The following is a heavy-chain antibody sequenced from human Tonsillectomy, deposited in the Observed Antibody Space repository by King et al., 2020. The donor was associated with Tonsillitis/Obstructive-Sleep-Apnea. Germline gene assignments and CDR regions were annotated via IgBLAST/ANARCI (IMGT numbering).Heavy chain of an antibody. D-gene: IGHD2-15*01. J-gene: IGHJ4*02. CDR2: ISGSGGST. CDR3: AKKWCSGGSCWGGFDY. CDR1: GFTFSSYA. V-gene: IGHV3-23*04. Sequence: VQLVESGGGLVQPGGSLRLSCAASGFTFSSYAMSWVRQAPGKGLKWVSAISGSGGSTYYADSVKGRFTISRDNSKNTLYLQMNSLRAEDTAVYYCAKKWCSGGSCWGGFDYWGQGTLVTVSS.